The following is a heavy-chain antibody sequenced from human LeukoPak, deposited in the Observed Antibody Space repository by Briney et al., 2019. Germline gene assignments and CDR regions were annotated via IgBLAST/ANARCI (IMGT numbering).Heavy chain of an antibody. J-gene: IGHJ4*02. V-gene: IGHV3-23*01. CDR1: GFTFSSIA. D-gene: IGHD1-1*01. CDR3: AKGQELDDGVFDS. CDR2: IRSNGETT. Sequence: GGSLRLSCAASGFTFSSIAMTWVRHAPGKGLEGVSTIRSNGETTYNADSVKGRFTISRNNSKKTLYLQLNSLRVEDTAIYYCAKGQELDDGVFDSWGQGTLVTVSS.